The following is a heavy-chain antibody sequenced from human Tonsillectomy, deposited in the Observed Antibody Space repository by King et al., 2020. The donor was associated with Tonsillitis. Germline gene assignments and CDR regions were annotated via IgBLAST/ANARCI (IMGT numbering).Heavy chain of an antibody. J-gene: IGHJ5*02. V-gene: IGHV2-70*04. CDR1: GFSLSTDEMR. Sequence: TLKESGPALVKPTQTLTLTCTFSGFSLSTDEMRVSWVRQPPGKALEWLARIDWDDGKFYSTSLKTILTISRDTSKNPVVLRMTNLDPGDTATYYCTRSQAGANWFDPWGRGTLVTVSS. D-gene: IGHD1-26*01. CDR2: IDWDDGK. CDR3: TRSQAGANWFDP.